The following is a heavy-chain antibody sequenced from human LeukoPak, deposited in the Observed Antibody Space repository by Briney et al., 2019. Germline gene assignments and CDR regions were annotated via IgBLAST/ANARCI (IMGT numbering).Heavy chain of an antibody. CDR3: ARDQSSSVSLDY. Sequence: GGSLRLSCTASGFTFGDYAMSWFRQALGKGLEWVGFIRSKAYGGTTEYAASVKGRFTISRDDSKSIAYLQMNSLRAEDTAVYYCARDQSSSVSLDYRGQGTLVTVSS. CDR1: GFTFGDYA. V-gene: IGHV3-49*03. D-gene: IGHD6-6*01. J-gene: IGHJ4*02. CDR2: IRSKAYGGTT.